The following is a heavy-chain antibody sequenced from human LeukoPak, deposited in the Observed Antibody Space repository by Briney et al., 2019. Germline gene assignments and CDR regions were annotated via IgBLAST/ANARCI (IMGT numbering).Heavy chain of an antibody. V-gene: IGHV3-30*01. D-gene: IGHD2/OR15-2a*01. CDR2: ISYGGSNK. CDR1: GFTFSSYA. Sequence: GRSLRLSFAASGFTFSSYAMHWVRQAPGKGLEWVATISYGGSNKYYADSVKGRFTISRDNSKNTPYLQMNSLRAEDTAVYYCARDSGNIYYYMDVWGKGTTVTVSS. J-gene: IGHJ6*03. CDR3: ARDSGNIYYYMDV.